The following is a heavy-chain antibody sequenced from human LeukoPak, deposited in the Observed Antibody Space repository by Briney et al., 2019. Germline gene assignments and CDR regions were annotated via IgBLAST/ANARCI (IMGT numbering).Heavy chain of an antibody. Sequence: SETLSLTCTVSGGSISTCYWIWIRQPPAKGLEWMGFFSYSGSTKYNPSLKSRVTMSVDMSKNQFSLKLSSVTAADTAVYYCARMYSGTSYYFDYWGQGTLVTVSS. D-gene: IGHD1-26*01. J-gene: IGHJ4*02. V-gene: IGHV4-59*01. CDR3: ARMYSGTSYYFDY. CDR2: FSYSGST. CDR1: GGSISTCY.